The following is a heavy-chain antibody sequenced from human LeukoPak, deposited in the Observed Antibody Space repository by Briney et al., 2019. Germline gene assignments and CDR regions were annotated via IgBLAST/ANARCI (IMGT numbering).Heavy chain of an antibody. CDR3: AKDKPLGYCSSTSCRRGKNFDY. CDR1: GFTFSGYG. J-gene: IGHJ4*02. V-gene: IGHV3-30*02. Sequence: GGSLRLSCAASGFTFSGYGMHWVRQAPGKGLEWVAFIRYDGSNKYYADSVKGRFTISRDNSKNTLYLQMNSLRAEDTAVYYCAKDKPLGYCSSTSCRRGKNFDYWGQGTLVTVSS. D-gene: IGHD2-2*01. CDR2: IRYDGSNK.